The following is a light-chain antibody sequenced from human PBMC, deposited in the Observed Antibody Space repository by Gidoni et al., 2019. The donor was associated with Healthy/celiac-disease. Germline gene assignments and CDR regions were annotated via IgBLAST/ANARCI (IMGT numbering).Light chain of an antibody. CDR3: QQYGSSPWT. Sequence: DNVLTHSPGALSLSPGERATLSCSASQSVSSSYLAWYQQKPGQAPRLLIYGASSRSTGIPDRFSGSGSGTDFTLTISRLEPEDFAVYYCQQYGSSPWTFGQGTKVEIK. V-gene: IGKV3-20*01. J-gene: IGKJ1*01. CDR2: GAS. CDR1: QSVSSSY.